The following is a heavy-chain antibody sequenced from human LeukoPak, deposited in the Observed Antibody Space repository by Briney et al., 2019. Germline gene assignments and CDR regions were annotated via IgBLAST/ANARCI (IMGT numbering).Heavy chain of an antibody. CDR3: ARDHRGSYYDWFDP. J-gene: IGHJ5*02. D-gene: IGHD1-26*01. V-gene: IGHV4-39*07. CDR1: GGSISSSSYY. Sequence: SETLSLTCTVSGGSISSSSYYWGWIRQPPGKGLEWIGSIYYSGSTYYNPSLKSRVTISVDTSKNQFSLKLSSVTAADTAVYYCARDHRGSYYDWFDPWGQGTLVTVSS. CDR2: IYYSGST.